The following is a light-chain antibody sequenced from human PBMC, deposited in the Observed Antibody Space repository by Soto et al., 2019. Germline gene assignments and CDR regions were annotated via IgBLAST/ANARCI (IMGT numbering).Light chain of an antibody. J-gene: IGLJ2*01. Sequence: QSALTQPASVSGSPGQSITVSCTGTSSDVGGYNYDSWYQQYPGKAPKLIIYDVTDRPSRVSNRFSGSKSGNTASLTISGLQAEDEADYYCGSYTASGTLVFGGGTKLTVL. CDR2: DVT. CDR3: GSYTASGTLV. V-gene: IGLV2-14*03. CDR1: SSDVGGYNY.